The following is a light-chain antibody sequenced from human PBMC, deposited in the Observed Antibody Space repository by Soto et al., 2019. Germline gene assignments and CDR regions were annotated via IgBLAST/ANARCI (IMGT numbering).Light chain of an antibody. Sequence: QLTLSPSTLSASVGDNVPITCRASQSIRSWLAWYQQKPGKAPKLLIDDASSLESGVPSRFSGSGSGTEFTLTISSLQPDDFATYYCQQYNSYWTFGQGTKVDIK. V-gene: IGKV1-5*01. CDR2: DAS. CDR1: QSIRSW. CDR3: QQYNSYWT. J-gene: IGKJ1*01.